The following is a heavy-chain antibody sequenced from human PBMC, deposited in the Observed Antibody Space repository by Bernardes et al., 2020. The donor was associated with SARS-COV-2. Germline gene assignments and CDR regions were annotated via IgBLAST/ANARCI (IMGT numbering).Heavy chain of an antibody. CDR1: GGSISSYY. Sequence: ETLSLPCTVSGGSISSYYWSWIRQPPGKGLEWIGYIYYSGSTNSNPSLKSRVTISVDTSKNQFSLKLSSVTAADTAVYYCARQDIGAIFGVVITPAGMDVWGQGTTVTVSS. CDR3: ARQDIGAIFGVVITPAGMDV. D-gene: IGHD3-3*01. V-gene: IGHV4-59*08. CDR2: IYYSGST. J-gene: IGHJ6*02.